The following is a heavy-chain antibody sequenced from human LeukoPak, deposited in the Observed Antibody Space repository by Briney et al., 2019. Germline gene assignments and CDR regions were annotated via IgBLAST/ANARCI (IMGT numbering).Heavy chain of an antibody. CDR1: GGSIRSSSYY. Sequence: PSETLPLTCTVSGGSIRSSSYYWGWIRQPPGKGLEWIGSNYYSGNTYYNPSLKSRVTISVDTSKNQFSLKLSSVTAADTAVYYCARGNDTSGHPLDYWAQGALVTVSS. CDR2: NYYSGNT. D-gene: IGHD3-22*01. V-gene: IGHV4-39*01. CDR3: ARGNDTSGHPLDY. J-gene: IGHJ4*02.